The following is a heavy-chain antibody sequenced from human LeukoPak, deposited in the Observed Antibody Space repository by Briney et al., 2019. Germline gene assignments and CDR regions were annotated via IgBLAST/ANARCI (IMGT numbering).Heavy chain of an antibody. V-gene: IGHV1-69*05. D-gene: IGHD3-22*01. Sequence: GASVKVSCKASGGTFSSYAISWVRQSPGQGLEWMGGIIPIFGTANYAQKFQGRVTITTDESTSTAYMELSSLRAEDTAVYYCARDLHYYDSSGYYNYWGQGTLVTVSS. J-gene: IGHJ4*02. CDR2: IIPIFGTA. CDR3: ARDLHYYDSSGYYNY. CDR1: GGTFSSYA.